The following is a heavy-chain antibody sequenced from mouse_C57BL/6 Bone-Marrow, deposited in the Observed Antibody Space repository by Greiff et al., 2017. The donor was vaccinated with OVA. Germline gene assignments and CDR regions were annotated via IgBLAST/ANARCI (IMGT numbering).Heavy chain of an antibody. CDR1: GYTFTSYG. D-gene: IGHD2-5*01. V-gene: IGHV1-81*01. CDR3: ARKATYYSNYGYAMDY. Sequence: VHLVESGAELARPGASVKLSCKASGYTFTSYGISWVKQRTGQGLEWIGEIYPRSGNTYYNEKFKGKATLTADKSSSTAYMELRSLTSEDSAVYFCARKATYYSNYGYAMDYWGQGTSVTVSS. CDR2: IYPRSGNT. J-gene: IGHJ4*01.